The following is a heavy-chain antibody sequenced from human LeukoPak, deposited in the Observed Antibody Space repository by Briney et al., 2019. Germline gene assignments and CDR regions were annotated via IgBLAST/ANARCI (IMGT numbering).Heavy chain of an antibody. CDR1: GGSISSSSYY. CDR3: ARELRIAAAGRTFAFDY. J-gene: IGHJ4*02. D-gene: IGHD6-13*01. Sequence: SETLSLTCTVSGGSISSSSYYWGWIRQPPGKGLEWIGSIYYSGSTYYNPSLKSRVTISVHTSKNQFSLKLSSVTAADRAVYYCARELRIAAAGRTFAFDYWGQGTLVTVSS. CDR2: IYYSGST. V-gene: IGHV4-39*07.